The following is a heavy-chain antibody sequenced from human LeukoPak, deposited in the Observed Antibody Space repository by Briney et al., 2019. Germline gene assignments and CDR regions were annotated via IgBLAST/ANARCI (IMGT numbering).Heavy chain of an antibody. V-gene: IGHV4-59*01. CDR1: GGSISSYY. CDR2: IYYSGST. D-gene: IGHD4-11*01. Sequence: SETLSLTCTVSGGSISSYYWSWIRQPPGKGLEWIGYIYYSGSTNYNPSLKSRVTISVDTSKNQFSLKLSSVTAADTAVYYCARAGLDRSNYDYWGQGTLVTVSS. J-gene: IGHJ4*02. CDR3: ARAGLDRSNYDY.